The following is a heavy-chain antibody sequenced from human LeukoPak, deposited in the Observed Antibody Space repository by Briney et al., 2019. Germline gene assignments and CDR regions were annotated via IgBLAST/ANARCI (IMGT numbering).Heavy chain of an antibody. CDR2: MNPNSGNT. V-gene: IGHV1-8*01. CDR1: GYTFTSYD. CDR3: ARVSRIAVAGTGGLAY. Sequence: ASVKVSCKASGYTFTSYDINWVRQATGQGLEWMGWMNPNSGNTGYAQKFQGRVTMTRNTSISTAYMELSSLRSEDTAVYYCARVSRIAVAGTGGLAYWGQGTLVTVSS. J-gene: IGHJ4*02. D-gene: IGHD6-19*01.